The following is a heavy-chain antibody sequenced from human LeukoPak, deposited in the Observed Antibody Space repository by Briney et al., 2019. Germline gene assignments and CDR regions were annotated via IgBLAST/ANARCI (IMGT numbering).Heavy chain of an antibody. V-gene: IGHV3-30*18. J-gene: IGHJ5*02. D-gene: IGHD3-10*01. CDR1: GFTFSSYG. Sequence: GGSLRLSCAASGFTFSSYGMHCVRQAPGKGLEWVAVISYDGTNKYYADSVKGRFTISRDNSRNTLYLQMNRLRAEDTAIYYCAKRWFGELGVDWFDPWGQGTLVTVSS. CDR3: AKRWFGELGVDWFDP. CDR2: ISYDGTNK.